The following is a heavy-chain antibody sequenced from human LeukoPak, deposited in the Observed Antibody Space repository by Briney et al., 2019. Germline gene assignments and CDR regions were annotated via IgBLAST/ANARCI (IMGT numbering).Heavy chain of an antibody. Sequence: PSETLSLTCAVYGGSFSGYYWSWIRQPPGKGLEWIGEINHSGSTNYNPSLKSRVTISVDTSKNQFSLKLSSVTAADTAMYYCARGNPHSSGYSYVDYWGQGTLVTVSS. CDR2: INHSGST. J-gene: IGHJ4*02. D-gene: IGHD5-18*01. CDR3: ARGNPHSSGYSYVDY. V-gene: IGHV4-34*01. CDR1: GGSFSGYY.